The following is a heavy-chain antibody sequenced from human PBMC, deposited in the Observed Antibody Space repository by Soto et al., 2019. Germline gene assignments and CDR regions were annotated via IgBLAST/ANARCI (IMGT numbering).Heavy chain of an antibody. V-gene: IGHV3-15*01. CDR3: TTGIYYDILTGYHNVAY. J-gene: IGHJ4*02. CDR2: IKSKTDGGTA. Sequence: LXLSCAASGLNLSHPWMTWVRQAAGKGLEWVGRIKSKTDGGTADYAAPVKGRFTISRDDSKNTVYLQMNSLKTEDTAVYYCTTGIYYDILTGYHNVAYWGQGTLVTVSS. D-gene: IGHD3-9*01. CDR1: GLNLSHPW.